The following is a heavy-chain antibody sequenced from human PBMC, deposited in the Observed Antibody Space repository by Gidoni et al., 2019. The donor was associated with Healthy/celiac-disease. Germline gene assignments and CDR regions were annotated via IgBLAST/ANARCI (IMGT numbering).Heavy chain of an antibody. V-gene: IGHV1-8*01. J-gene: IGHJ5*02. CDR3: ARSSPKGGGRGWFDP. CDR2: MNPNSGNT. Sequence: QVQLVQSGAEVKKPGASVKVACKASGYTFTSYDINWVRQATGQGLEWMGWMNPNSGNTGYALKFQGRVTMTSNTSISTAYMELSSLRSEDTAVYYCARSSPKGGGRGWFDPWGQGTLVTVS. D-gene: IGHD3-10*01. CDR1: GYTFTSYD.